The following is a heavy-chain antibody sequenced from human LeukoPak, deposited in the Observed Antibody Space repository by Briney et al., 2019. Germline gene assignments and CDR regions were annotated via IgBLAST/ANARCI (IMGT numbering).Heavy chain of an antibody. D-gene: IGHD3-3*01. CDR3: ARAPSDFWSGYLSG. J-gene: IGHJ4*02. V-gene: IGHV3-66*02. CDR1: GLSVTGNH. CDR2: ICSGGNT. Sequence: GGSLRLSCAGSGLSVTGNHMTWVRQPPGKGLEWVSVICSGGNTRYADSVKGRFTLSRDNSKNTVYLQMNSLRVEDTGVYFCARAPSDFWSGYLSGWGQGVSVTVSS.